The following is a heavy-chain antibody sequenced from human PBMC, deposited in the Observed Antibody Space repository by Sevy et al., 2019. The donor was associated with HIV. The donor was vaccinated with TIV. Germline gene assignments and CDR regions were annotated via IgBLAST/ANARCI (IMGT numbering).Heavy chain of an antibody. CDR3: AKGDRSFYGIDV. CDR1: GFTFGTYV. J-gene: IGHJ6*02. D-gene: IGHD2-15*01. Sequence: GGSLRLSCAASGFTFGTYVMNWVRQAPGKGLEWVSGISGSGGSTYYADSVKGRITISRDNSKKTVYLQRNSLRAEDTAVYYCAKGDRSFYGIDVWGQGTTVTVSS. V-gene: IGHV3-23*01. CDR2: ISGSGGST.